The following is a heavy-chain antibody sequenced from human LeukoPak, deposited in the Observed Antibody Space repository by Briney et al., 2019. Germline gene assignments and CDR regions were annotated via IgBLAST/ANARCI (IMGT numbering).Heavy chain of an antibody. CDR3: ARDGRIAVAGSAYYYYGMDV. V-gene: IGHV3-48*04. CDR2: ISSSGSTI. Sequence: GGSLRLSCAASGFTFSSYSVNWVRQAPGKGLEWVSYISSSGSTIYYADSVKGRFTISRDNAKNSLYLQMNSLRAEDTAVYYCARDGRIAVAGSAYYYYGMDVWGQGTTVTVSS. D-gene: IGHD6-19*01. CDR1: GFTFSSYS. J-gene: IGHJ6*02.